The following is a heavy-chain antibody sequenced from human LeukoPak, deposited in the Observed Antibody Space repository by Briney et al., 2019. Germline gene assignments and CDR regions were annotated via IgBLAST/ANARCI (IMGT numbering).Heavy chain of an antibody. CDR2: ISYDGSNK. CDR3: ATSGTKWSLDY. J-gene: IGHJ4*02. V-gene: IGHV3-30-3*01. CDR1: GFTFSSYA. D-gene: IGHD2-15*01. Sequence: GGSLRLSCAASGFTFSSYAMSWVRQAPGKGLEWVAVISYDGSNKYYADSVKGRFTISRDNSKNTLYLQMNSLRAEDTAVYYYATSGTKWSLDYWGQGTLVTVSS.